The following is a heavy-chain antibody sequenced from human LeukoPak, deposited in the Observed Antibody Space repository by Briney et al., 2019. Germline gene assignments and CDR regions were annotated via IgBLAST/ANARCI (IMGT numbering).Heavy chain of an antibody. J-gene: IGHJ3*02. Sequence: PSETLSLTCTVSGGSISSGSYYWSWIRQPAGKGLEWIGRIYTSGSTIYNPSLKSRVTISVDTSKNQFSLKLSSVTAADTAVYYCARDKVTTDIDAFDTWGQGTMVTVSS. V-gene: IGHV4-61*02. CDR1: GGSISSGSYY. D-gene: IGHD4-11*01. CDR3: ARDKVTTDIDAFDT. CDR2: IYTSGST.